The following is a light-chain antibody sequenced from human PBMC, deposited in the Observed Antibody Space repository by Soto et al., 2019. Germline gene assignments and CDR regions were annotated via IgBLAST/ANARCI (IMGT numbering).Light chain of an antibody. J-gene: IGLJ1*01. Sequence: SSELTHPPSVSVAAGQTASIACGGDNIRSKNVQWYQQKPGQAPVLVVFDDRNRPSGIPERFSGSNSGNTATLTISRVEAGDEADYYCQVWDSTSDQYVFATGTKVTVL. CDR1: NIRSKN. V-gene: IGLV3-21*02. CDR3: QVWDSTSDQYV. CDR2: DDR.